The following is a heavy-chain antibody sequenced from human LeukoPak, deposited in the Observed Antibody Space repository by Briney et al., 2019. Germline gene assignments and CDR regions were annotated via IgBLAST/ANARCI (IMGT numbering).Heavy chain of an antibody. D-gene: IGHD3-10*01. CDR2: IYPGDSDT. CDR1: GYIFTNNW. V-gene: IGHV5-51*01. J-gene: IGHJ4*02. CDR3: VRQALDDSGNYLIFDY. Sequence: GESLKISCKGSGYIFTNNWIGWVRQMPGKGLEWMGIIYPGDSDTRYSPSFQGQVTISADKSISTAYLQWSSLKASDTAMYYCVRQALDDSGNYLIFDYWGQGTLVTVSS.